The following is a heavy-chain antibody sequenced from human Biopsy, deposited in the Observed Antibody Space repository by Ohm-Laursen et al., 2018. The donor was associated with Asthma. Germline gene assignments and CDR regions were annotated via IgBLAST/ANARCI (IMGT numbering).Heavy chain of an antibody. V-gene: IGHV1-46*01. J-gene: IGHJ4*02. D-gene: IGHD1-7*01. CDR2: INPSGGST. CDR1: GYTFTSYY. Sequence: ASVKVSCKASGYTFTSYYMHWVRQAPGQGLEWMGIINPSGGSTSYAQKFQGRVAMTRDTSTSTVYMELSSLRSEDTAVYYCARRGITGTTLDYWGQGTLVTVSS. CDR3: ARRGITGTTLDY.